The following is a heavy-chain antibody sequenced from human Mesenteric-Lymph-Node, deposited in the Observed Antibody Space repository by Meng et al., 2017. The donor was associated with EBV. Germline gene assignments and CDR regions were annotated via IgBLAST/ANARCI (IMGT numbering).Heavy chain of an antibody. CDR3: TSYPARGY. CDR1: GFTFTDTW. J-gene: IGHJ4*02. D-gene: IGHD2-2*01. Sequence: EVQLVQSXGGLVKPGESLRLSCAASGFTFTDTWMTWVRQGPGKGLEWLGRIKSNTDGGTTDYAAPAKGRFTISRDDSKNTLYLQMNSLKTEDTAVYYCTSYPARGYGGQGTLVTVSS. CDR2: IKSNTDGGTT. V-gene: IGHV3-15*01.